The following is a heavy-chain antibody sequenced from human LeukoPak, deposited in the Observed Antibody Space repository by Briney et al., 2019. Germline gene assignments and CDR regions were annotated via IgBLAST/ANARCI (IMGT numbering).Heavy chain of an antibody. CDR1: GGSISSGGYF. V-gene: IGHV4-31*03. Sequence: SETLSLTCTVSGGSISSGGYFWSWIRQQPGKGLEWIGYIYYSGYTSYNPSLKSRVTISVDTSKNHFSLKLSSVTAADTAVYYCARSWDTAMVPFDYWGQGTLDTVPS. D-gene: IGHD5-18*01. CDR2: IYYSGYT. J-gene: IGHJ4*02. CDR3: ARSWDTAMVPFDY.